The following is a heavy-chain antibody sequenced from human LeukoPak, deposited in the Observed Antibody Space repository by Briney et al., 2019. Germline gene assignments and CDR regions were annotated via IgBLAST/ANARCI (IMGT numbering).Heavy chain of an antibody. CDR1: EYTFTSYD. CDR2: MNPNSGNT. V-gene: IGHV1-8*03. D-gene: IGHD6-19*01. CDR3: ARGREWLRWFDP. J-gene: IGHJ5*02. Sequence: ASVKVSCKASEYTFTSYDINWVRQATGQGLEWLGWMNPNSGNTGYAQKFQGRVTITRNTSISTAYMELRSLTSEDTAVYYCARGREWLRWFDPWGLGTLVTVSS.